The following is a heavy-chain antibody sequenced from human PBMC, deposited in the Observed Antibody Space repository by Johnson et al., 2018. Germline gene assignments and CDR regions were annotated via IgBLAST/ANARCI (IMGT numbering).Heavy chain of an antibody. CDR2: INTDGSIT. CDR1: GFTFSSYW. J-gene: IGHJ4*02. D-gene: IGHD7-27*01. CDR3: ARGNWGSLDY. Sequence: VQLQESGGGLVQPGGSLRLSCAASGFTFSSYWMHWVRQAPGKGLVWVSRINTDGSITTYADSVKGRFTFSRDNARNTLFLQMNSLTAEYTAMYYCARGNWGSLDYWGQGMLVTVSS. V-gene: IGHV3-74*01.